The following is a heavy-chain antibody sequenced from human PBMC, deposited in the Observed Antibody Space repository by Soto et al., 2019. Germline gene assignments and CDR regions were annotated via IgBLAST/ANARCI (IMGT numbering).Heavy chain of an antibody. D-gene: IGHD2-2*02. CDR2: IDPSDSYT. V-gene: IGHV5-10-1*01. J-gene: IGHJ6*02. Sequence: GESLKISCKGSGYSFTSYWISWVRQMPGKGLEWMGRIDPSDSYTNYSPSFQGHVTISADKSISTAYLQWSSLKASDTAMYYCARHSREDIVVVPAAIKTHYYYGMDVWGQGTTVTVSS. CDR3: ARHSREDIVVVPAAIKTHYYYGMDV. CDR1: GYSFTSYW.